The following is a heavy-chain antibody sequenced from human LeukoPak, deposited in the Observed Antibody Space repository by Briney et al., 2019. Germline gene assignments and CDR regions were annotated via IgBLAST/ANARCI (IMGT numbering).Heavy chain of an antibody. V-gene: IGHV1-18*01. D-gene: IGHD3-9*01. CDR2: ISAYNGNT. J-gene: IGHJ4*02. CDR1: GYTHTCYV. Sequence: GASVKVSCKASGYTHTCYVISWVRQAPGQGLEWMGWISAYNGNTNYAQKLQGRVTMTTDTSTSTAYMELRSLRSDDTVVYCCARDHSILTGPPRDWGQGTLVTVSS. CDR3: ARDHSILTGPPRD.